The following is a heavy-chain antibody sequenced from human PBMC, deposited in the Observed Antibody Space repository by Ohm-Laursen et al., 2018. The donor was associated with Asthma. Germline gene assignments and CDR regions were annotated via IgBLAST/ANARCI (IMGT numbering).Heavy chain of an antibody. CDR1: GGSISSSSYY. V-gene: IGHV4-39*01. CDR2: IYYSGST. CDR3: ASRGDGCNH. D-gene: IGHD5-24*01. J-gene: IGHJ5*02. Sequence: SETLSLTWTVSGGSISSSSYYWGWIRQPPGKGLEWIGSIYYSGSTYYNPSLKSRVTISVDTSKNQFSLKLSSVTAADTAVYYCASRGDGCNHWGQGVQVTVSS.